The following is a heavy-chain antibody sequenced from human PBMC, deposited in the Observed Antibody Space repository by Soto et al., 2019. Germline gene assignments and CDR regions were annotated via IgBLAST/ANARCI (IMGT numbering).Heavy chain of an antibody. D-gene: IGHD3-22*01. CDR2: INTGNGNT. V-gene: IGHV1-3*04. CDR1: EYTFTTYA. J-gene: IGHJ4*02. Sequence: ASVKVSCKASEYTFTTYAMHWVRQAPGQRLEWMGWINTGNGNTKYSQKFQGRVTMTRDTSASTAYMELSSLRSDDTAVYYCARSILQLSSTYYSDYWGQGTLVTVSS. CDR3: ARSILQLSSTYYSDY.